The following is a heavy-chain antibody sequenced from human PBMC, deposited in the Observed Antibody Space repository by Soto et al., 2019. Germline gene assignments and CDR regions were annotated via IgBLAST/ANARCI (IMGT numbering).Heavy chain of an antibody. Sequence: QVQLVQSGAEVKKPGASVKVSCKASGYTFTSYGISWVRQAPGQGLEWMGWISAYNGNTNYAQKLQGRVTMTTDTTTRTASMEMRSLRSDDTAVYYCARGGCSSVWYVGIITWGQGTLVTVSS. CDR3: ARGGCSSVWYVGIIT. CDR1: GYTFTSYG. CDR2: ISAYNGNT. J-gene: IGHJ5*02. V-gene: IGHV1-18*01. D-gene: IGHD6-19*01.